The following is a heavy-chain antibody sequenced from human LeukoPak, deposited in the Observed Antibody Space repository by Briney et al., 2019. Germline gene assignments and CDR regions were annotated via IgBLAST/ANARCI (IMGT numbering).Heavy chain of an antibody. V-gene: IGHV3-48*03. CDR3: AREQLDYIDY. CDR2: ISSSGSTI. D-gene: IGHD6-13*01. CDR1: GFTFSSYE. Sequence: PGGSLRLSCAASGFTFSSYEMNWVRQAPGKGLEWVSYISSSGSTIYYADSVKGRFTISRDNAKNSLYLQMNSLRAEDTALYYCAREQLDYIDYWGQGTLVTVSS. J-gene: IGHJ4*02.